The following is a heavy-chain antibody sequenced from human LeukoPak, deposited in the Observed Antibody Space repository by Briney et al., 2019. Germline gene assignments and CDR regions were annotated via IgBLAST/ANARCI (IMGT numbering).Heavy chain of an antibody. CDR2: IKQDGSEK. Sequence: PGGSLRLSCAASGFTFSKYGMHWVRQAPGKWLEWVANIKQDGSEKYYVDSVKGRFTISRDNAKNSLYLQMNSLRAEDTAVYYCARSVSGSGWYDGHYYYYYYMDVWGKGTTVTVSS. CDR3: ARSVSGSGWYDGHYYYYYYMDV. J-gene: IGHJ6*03. D-gene: IGHD6-19*01. CDR1: GFTFSKYG. V-gene: IGHV3-7*01.